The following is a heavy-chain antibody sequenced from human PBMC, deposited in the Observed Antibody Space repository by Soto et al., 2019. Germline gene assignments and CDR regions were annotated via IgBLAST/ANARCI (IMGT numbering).Heavy chain of an antibody. J-gene: IGHJ4*02. CDR3: ARERGYISGPKNLDY. D-gene: IGHD5-12*01. V-gene: IGHV4-30-4*01. CDR2: IYASGSS. Sequence: SETLCLTCTVSGASISSGDYFWSWVRQSPGKDLEWIGYIYASGSSYYNPSLQSRVTMSVDTSKNQFSLKLRSVTAAATAVYYCARERGYISGPKNLDYWRQGTLGVVSS. CDR1: GASISSGDYF.